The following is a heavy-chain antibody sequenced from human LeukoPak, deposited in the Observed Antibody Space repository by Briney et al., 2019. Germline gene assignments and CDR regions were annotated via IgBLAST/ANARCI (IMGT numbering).Heavy chain of an antibody. D-gene: IGHD3-3*01. CDR2: IASDGSST. V-gene: IGHV3-74*01. CDR3: ARAFYDRFTIFGVVTDFDY. J-gene: IGHJ4*02. CDR1: GFTFSSYW. Sequence: GGSLRLSRAASGFTFSSYWMNWVRQAPGKGLVWVSRIASDGSSTTYADSVKGRFSISRDNAKNTLYLQMNSLRVEDTAVYYCARAFYDRFTIFGVVTDFDYWGQGTLVTVSS.